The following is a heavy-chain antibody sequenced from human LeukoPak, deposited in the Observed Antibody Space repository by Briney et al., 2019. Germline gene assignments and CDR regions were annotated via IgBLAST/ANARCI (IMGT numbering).Heavy chain of an antibody. CDR2: ISGSGGDT. Sequence: PGGSLRLSCAASGFTFSSYAMSWVRQAPRKGLEWVSAISGSGGDTEYADSVKGRFTISRDNSKNMLYLQMNSLRAEDTAIYYCAKDTGYNYGYDYWGQGTLATVSS. D-gene: IGHD5-18*01. CDR3: AKDTGYNYGYDY. V-gene: IGHV3-23*01. J-gene: IGHJ4*02. CDR1: GFTFSSYA.